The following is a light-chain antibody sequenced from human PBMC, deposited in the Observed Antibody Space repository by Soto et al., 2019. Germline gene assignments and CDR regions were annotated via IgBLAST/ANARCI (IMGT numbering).Light chain of an antibody. CDR1: SSDVGGYNY. J-gene: IGLJ1*01. Sequence: QSALTQPASVSGSPGQSITISFTGTSSDVGGYNYVSWYQHHAGKAPRLMIYASSNRPSGVSHRFSGSRSGTTASLTISVLSGEDEAEYYCSAYTHGATLYVFGTGTKLTGL. CDR2: ASS. V-gene: IGLV2-14*01. CDR3: SAYTHGATLYV.